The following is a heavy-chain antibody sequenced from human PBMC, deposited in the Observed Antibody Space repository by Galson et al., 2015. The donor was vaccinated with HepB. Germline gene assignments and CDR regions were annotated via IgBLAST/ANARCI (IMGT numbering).Heavy chain of an antibody. CDR1: GGTFSSYA. J-gene: IGHJ4*02. CDR3: ATSTYDYVWGSYRYTQYYFDY. CDR2: IIPILGIA. D-gene: IGHD3-16*02. V-gene: IGHV1-69*04. Sequence: SVKVSCKASGGTFSSYAISWVRQAPGQGLEWMGRIIPILGIANYAQKFQGRVTITADKSTSTAYMELSSLRSEDTAVYYCATSTYDYVWGSYRYTQYYFDYWGQGTLVTVSS.